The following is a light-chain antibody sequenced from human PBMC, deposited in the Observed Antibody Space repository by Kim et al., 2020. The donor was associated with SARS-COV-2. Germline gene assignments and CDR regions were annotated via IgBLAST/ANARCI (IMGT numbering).Light chain of an antibody. Sequence: SVSPGQRASLSCRASQSVSSYLAWYQLKPGQAPRLLIYGASARATGIPARFSGSGSVTEFTLTISSLQSEDFAVYYCQQYNNWPYTFGRGTKLEIK. CDR3: QQYNNWPYT. CDR1: QSVSSY. CDR2: GAS. J-gene: IGKJ2*01. V-gene: IGKV3-15*01.